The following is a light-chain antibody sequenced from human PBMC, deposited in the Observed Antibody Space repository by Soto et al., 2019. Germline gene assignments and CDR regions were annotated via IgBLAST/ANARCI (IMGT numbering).Light chain of an antibody. V-gene: IGLV6-57*03. CDR1: SGSIASNY. J-gene: IGLJ1*01. Sequence: NFMLTQPHSVSESPGKTVTISCTRSSGSIASNYVQWYQQRPGSAPTTVIYEDNQRPSGVPDRFSGSIDSSSNSASLTISGLKTEDEDYYYCQSYDSRIYYVFGTGTKLTVL. CDR3: QSYDSRIYYV. CDR2: EDN.